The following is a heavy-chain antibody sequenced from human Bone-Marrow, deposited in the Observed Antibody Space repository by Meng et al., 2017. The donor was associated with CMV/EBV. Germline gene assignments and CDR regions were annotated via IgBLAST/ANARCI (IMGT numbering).Heavy chain of an antibody. CDR3: ARGGVLLWFGELLSSWFDP. J-gene: IGHJ5*02. Sequence: SSIYYWGWIRQPPGQGLEWIGSIYSSGSTYYTPSLKSRVTISVDPSKNQFSLKLSSVTAADTAVYYCARGGVLLWFGELLSSWFDPWGQGTLVTVSS. CDR2: IYSSGST. CDR1: SSIYY. V-gene: IGHV4-39*07. D-gene: IGHD3-10*01.